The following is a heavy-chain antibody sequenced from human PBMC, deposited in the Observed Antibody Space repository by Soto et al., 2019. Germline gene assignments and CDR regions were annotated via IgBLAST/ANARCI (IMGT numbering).Heavy chain of an antibody. V-gene: IGHV4-34*02. Sequence: QLQLQQWGAGLLKPSETLSLTCAVYVGSFSGYYWGWIRQPPGKGLEWIVEINHRGNTNYNPSLKSRVTISVDTSKNQFSLKLSSVTAADTAVYYCARGLDFQHDFWRKNWFDPWGQGTLVTVSS. D-gene: IGHD3-3*01. CDR1: VGSFSGYY. CDR3: ARGLDFQHDFWRKNWFDP. CDR2: INHRGNT. J-gene: IGHJ5*02.